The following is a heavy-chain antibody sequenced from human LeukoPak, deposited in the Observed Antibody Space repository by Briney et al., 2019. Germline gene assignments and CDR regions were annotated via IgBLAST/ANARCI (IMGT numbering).Heavy chain of an antibody. D-gene: IGHD2-2*01. Sequence: SETLSLTCTVSGASISVVGCYWSWLGHHPRMGLEWIGYISYSGSPYYNPSLKSRVTISVDTSRNQFSLKLSSVTAADTAVYYCARGPHCSSTSCYSEYFHHWGQGTLVTVSS. CDR3: ARGPHCSSTSCYSEYFHH. CDR2: ISYSGSP. V-gene: IGHV4-31*03. J-gene: IGHJ1*01. CDR1: GASISVVGCY.